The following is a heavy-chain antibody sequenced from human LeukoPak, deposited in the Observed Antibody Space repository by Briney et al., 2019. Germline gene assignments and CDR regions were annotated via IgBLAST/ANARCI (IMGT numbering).Heavy chain of an antibody. CDR2: INHSGST. J-gene: IGHJ5*02. V-gene: IGHV4-34*01. D-gene: IGHD2-15*01. CDR3: AGFCSGGSCPVA. Sequence: SETLSLTCAVYGGSFSGYYWSWIRQPPGKGLEWIGEINHSGSTNYNPSLKSRVTISVDTSKNQFSLKLSSVTAADTAVYYCAGFCSGGSCPVAWGQGTLVTVPS. CDR1: GGSFSGYY.